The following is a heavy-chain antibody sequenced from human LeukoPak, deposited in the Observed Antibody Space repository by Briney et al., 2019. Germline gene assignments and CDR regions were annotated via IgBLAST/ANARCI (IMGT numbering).Heavy chain of an antibody. CDR2: IKQDGNER. J-gene: IGHJ4*02. D-gene: IGHD6-6*01. V-gene: IGHV3-7*01. CDR1: GFSFSSYW. CDR3: VSARGFDY. Sequence: GGSLRLSCAASGFSFSSYWITWVRQAPGKVREWVANIKQDGNERYYVDSVKVRFTISRDNAKNSLYLQMNSLRAEDTAVYYCVSARGFDYWGQGILVTVSS.